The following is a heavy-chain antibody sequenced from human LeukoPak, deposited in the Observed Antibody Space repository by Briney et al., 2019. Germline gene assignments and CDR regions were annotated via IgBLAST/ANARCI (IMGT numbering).Heavy chain of an antibody. D-gene: IGHD2-2*01. CDR1: GFAFSSYA. V-gene: IGHV3-30-3*01. CDR3: ARGGPGIVVVPAANPPFDY. CDR2: ISYDGSNK. Sequence: GGSLRLSCAASGFAFSSYAMHWVRQAPGKGLEWVAVISYDGSNKYYADSVKGRFTISRDNSKNTLYLQMNSLRAEDTAVYYCARGGPGIVVVPAANPPFDYWGQGTLVTVSS. J-gene: IGHJ4*02.